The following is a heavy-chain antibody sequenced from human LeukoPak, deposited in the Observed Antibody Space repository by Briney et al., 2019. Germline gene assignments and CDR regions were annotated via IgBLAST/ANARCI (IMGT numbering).Heavy chain of an antibody. CDR3: ARGGSHANVFDY. J-gene: IGHJ4*02. CDR1: GFTFRSYG. V-gene: IGHV3-30*03. CDR2: ISTDGSNK. Sequence: GGSLRLSCAGSGFTFRSYGMHWVRQAPGKGLEWVAVISTDGSNKYYGDSVKGRFTISRDNSKNTLYLQMNSLRAEDTAVYYCARGGSHANVFDYWGQGTLVTVSS. D-gene: IGHD1-26*01.